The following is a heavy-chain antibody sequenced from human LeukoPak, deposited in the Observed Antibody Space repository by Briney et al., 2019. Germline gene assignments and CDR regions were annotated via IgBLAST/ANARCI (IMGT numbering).Heavy chain of an antibody. CDR3: AKDLVSYYGSGSEFDY. Sequence: GGSLRLSCAASGFTFSSYGMHWVRQAPGKGLEWVAFIRYDGSNKYYADSVKGRFTISRDNSKNTLYLQMNSLRAEDTAVYYCAKDLVSYYGSGSEFDYWGQGTLVTVSS. V-gene: IGHV3-30*02. CDR1: GFTFSSYG. J-gene: IGHJ4*02. CDR2: IRYDGSNK. D-gene: IGHD3-10*01.